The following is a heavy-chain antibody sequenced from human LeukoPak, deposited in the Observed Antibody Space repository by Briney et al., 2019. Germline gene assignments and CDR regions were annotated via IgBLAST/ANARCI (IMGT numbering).Heavy chain of an antibody. CDR3: ARDHIILLWFGELLSYGMDV. Sequence: SETLSLTCTVSGGSIRSGDYYWSWIRQPPGKGLEWIGYIYYSGSTYYNPSLKSRVTISVDTSKNQFSLKLSSVTAADTAVYYCARDHIILLWFGELLSYGMDVWGQGTTVTVSS. J-gene: IGHJ6*02. CDR1: GGSIRSGDYY. CDR2: IYYSGST. D-gene: IGHD3-10*01. V-gene: IGHV4-30-4*01.